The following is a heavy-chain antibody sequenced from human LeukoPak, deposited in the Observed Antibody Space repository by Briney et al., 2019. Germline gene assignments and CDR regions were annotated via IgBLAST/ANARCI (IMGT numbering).Heavy chain of an antibody. Sequence: ASVKVSCKAPGYTFTSYAMHWVRQAPGQRLEWMGWINAGNGNTKYSQKFQGRVTITRDTSASTAYMELSSLRSEDTAVYYCAREDYYDFWSGYSKPYDYWGQGTLVTVSS. CDR1: GYTFTSYA. CDR3: AREDYYDFWSGYSKPYDY. V-gene: IGHV1-3*01. J-gene: IGHJ4*02. D-gene: IGHD3-3*01. CDR2: INAGNGNT.